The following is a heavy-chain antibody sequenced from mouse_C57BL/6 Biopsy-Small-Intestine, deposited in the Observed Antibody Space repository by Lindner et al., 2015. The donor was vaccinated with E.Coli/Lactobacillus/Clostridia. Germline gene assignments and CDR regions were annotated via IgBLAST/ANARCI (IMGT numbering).Heavy chain of an antibody. D-gene: IGHD2-13*01. CDR1: DYTFTSYW. Sequence: VQLQESGAEMVRPGASVKLSCKASDYTFTSYWMHWVKQRPGQGLEWIGKIDPSDSETHYNQKFKGKAALTVDKSSSTAYMQLNSLTSEDSAVYYCAREGYYGDYFDYWGQGTTLTVSS. V-gene: IGHV1-52*01. J-gene: IGHJ2*01. CDR2: IDPSDSET. CDR3: AREGYYGDYFDY.